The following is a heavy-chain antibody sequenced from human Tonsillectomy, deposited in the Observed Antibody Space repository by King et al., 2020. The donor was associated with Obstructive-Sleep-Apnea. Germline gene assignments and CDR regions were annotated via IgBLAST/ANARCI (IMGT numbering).Heavy chain of an antibody. CDR2: INTGDSHT. J-gene: IGHJ6*02. V-gene: IGHV5-51*01. CDR3: ARGHYYYGMDV. CDR1: GNSFTNSW. Sequence: VQLVESGAEVKKPGESLRISCKGSGNSFTNSWIGWVRQMPGKGLEWMGIINTGDSHTRSSPSLQGQVTISADKAITTAYLQWNSLAASDTAIYYCARGHYYYGMDVWGQGTTVTVSS.